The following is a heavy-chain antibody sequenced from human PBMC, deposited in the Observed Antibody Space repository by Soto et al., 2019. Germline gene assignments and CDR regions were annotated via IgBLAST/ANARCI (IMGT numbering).Heavy chain of an antibody. V-gene: IGHV4-34*01. CDR2: INHSGST. CDR1: GGSFSGYY. J-gene: IGHJ5*02. CDR3: ARAYIVVVVAATLRDNWFDP. Sequence: QVQLQQWGAGLLKPSETLSLTCAVYGGSFSGYYWSWIRQPPGKGLEWIGEINHSGSTTYNPSLKTRVTISVDTSKIQFSLKLSSVTAADTAVYYCARAYIVVVVAATLRDNWFDPWGQGTLVTVSS. D-gene: IGHD2-15*01.